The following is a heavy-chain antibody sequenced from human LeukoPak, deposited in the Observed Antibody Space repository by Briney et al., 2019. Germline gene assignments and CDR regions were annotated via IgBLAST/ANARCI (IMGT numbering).Heavy chain of an antibody. CDR3: ARESGYSSHFDY. Sequence: ASVKVSCKASGYTFTSYYMHWVRQAPGQGLEWMGIINPSGGTTAYAQKFQGRVTMTWDTSTSTVYMELSSLTSEDTALYYCARESGYSSHFDYWGQGTLVTVSS. D-gene: IGHD6-13*01. CDR1: GYTFTSYY. CDR2: INPSGGTT. V-gene: IGHV1-46*01. J-gene: IGHJ4*02.